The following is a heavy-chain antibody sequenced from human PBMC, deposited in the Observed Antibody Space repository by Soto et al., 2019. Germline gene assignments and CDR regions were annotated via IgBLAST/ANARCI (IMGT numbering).Heavy chain of an antibody. CDR1: GGSFSNYY. CDR2: INHNGST. J-gene: IGHJ5*02. V-gene: IGHV4-34*01. Sequence: PSETLSLTCAIYGGSFSNYYWNWIRQPPGKGLEWMGKINHNGSTNYSPSLKSRLTISVDTSKNQFSLKLISATAADTAMYYCARDAPSNSGFDPWGQGTLVTVSS. CDR3: ARDAPSNSGFDP. D-gene: IGHD6-13*01.